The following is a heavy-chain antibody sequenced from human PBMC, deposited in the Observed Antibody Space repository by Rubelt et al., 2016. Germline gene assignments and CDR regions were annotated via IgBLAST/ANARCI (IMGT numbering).Heavy chain of an antibody. V-gene: IGHV4-59*01. CDR3: ARGREKYYYGSGRPLNWFDP. CDR2: IYYSGST. J-gene: IGHJ5*02. CDR1: GGSISSYY. Sequence: PSETLSLTCTVSGGSISSYYWSWIRQPPGKGLEWIGYIYYSGSTNYNPSLKSRVTISVDTSKNQFSLKLSSVTAADTAVYYCARGREKYYYGSGRPLNWFDPWGQGTLVTVSS. D-gene: IGHD3-10*01.